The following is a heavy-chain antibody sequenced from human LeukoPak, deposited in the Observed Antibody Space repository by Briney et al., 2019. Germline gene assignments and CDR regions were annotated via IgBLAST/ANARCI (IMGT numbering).Heavy chain of an antibody. D-gene: IGHD6-19*01. CDR2: INPNSGGT. J-gene: IGHJ4*02. V-gene: IGHV1-2*02. CDR1: GYTFTGYY. Sequence: GSSVKCSCKASGYTFTGYYMHWVRQAPGQGLEWMGWINPNSGGTNYAQKFQGRVTMTKDTSISTAYMEVSRLRSDDTAVYYCAPTRSGWYTAFDYWGQGTLVTVSS. CDR3: APTRSGWYTAFDY.